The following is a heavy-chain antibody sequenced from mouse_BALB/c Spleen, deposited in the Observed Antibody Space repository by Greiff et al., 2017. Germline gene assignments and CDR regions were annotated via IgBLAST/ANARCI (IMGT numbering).Heavy chain of an antibody. CDR2: MWAGGST. D-gene: IGHD2-10*01. Sequence: VQLQQSGPGLVAPSQSLSITCTVSGFSLTSYGVHWVRQPPGQGLEWLGVMWAGGSTNYNSALMSRRSISKDNTTGQVFLKMNSLQTDDTAMYYCARDSCYGNYDAMDYWGQGTSVTVSS. V-gene: IGHV2-9*02. CDR3: ARDSCYGNYDAMDY. J-gene: IGHJ4*01. CDR1: GFSLTSYG.